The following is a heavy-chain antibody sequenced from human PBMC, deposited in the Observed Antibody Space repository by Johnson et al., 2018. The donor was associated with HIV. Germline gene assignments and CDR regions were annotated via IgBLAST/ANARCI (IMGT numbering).Heavy chain of an antibody. J-gene: IGHJ3*01. D-gene: IGHD1-7*01. CDR3: AKDRRELPSPFDAFDV. V-gene: IGHV3-23*04. Sequence: VQLVESGGGLVQPGESLRLSCAASGFTFSSYAMSWVRQAPGKGLDWVSAISGSGGSTYYADSVKGRFTISRDSSKNTLYLQMNSLRAEDTAVYYCAKDRRELPSPFDAFDVWGQGTMVTVSS. CDR1: GFTFSSYA. CDR2: ISGSGGST.